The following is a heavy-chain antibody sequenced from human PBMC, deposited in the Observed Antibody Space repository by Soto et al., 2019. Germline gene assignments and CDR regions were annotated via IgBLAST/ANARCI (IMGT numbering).Heavy chain of an antibody. D-gene: IGHD1-7*01. V-gene: IGHV1-3*01. CDR3: ARDPWNYVSGWFDP. CDR2: INAGNGNT. CDR1: GYTFTSYA. Sequence: ASVKVSCKASGYTFTSYAMHWVRQAPGQRLEWMGWINAGNGNTKYSQKFQGRVTITRDTSASTAYMELSSLRSEDTAVYYCARDPWNYVSGWFDPWGQGTLVTVPQ. J-gene: IGHJ5*02.